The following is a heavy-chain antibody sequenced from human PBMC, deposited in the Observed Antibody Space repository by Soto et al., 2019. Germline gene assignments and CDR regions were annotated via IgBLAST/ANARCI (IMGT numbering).Heavy chain of an antibody. V-gene: IGHV1-69*01. D-gene: IGHD2-15*01. CDR1: GGTFSSYA. Sequence: QVQLVQSGAEVKKPGSSVKVSCKASGGTFSSYAISWVRQAPGQGLEWMGGIIPIFGTANYAQKFQGRVTITADESTGTAYMELSSLRSEDTAVYYCASRGNGGYCSGGSCYSLDYWGQGTLVTVSS. CDR2: IIPIFGTA. CDR3: ASRGNGGYCSGGSCYSLDY. J-gene: IGHJ4*02.